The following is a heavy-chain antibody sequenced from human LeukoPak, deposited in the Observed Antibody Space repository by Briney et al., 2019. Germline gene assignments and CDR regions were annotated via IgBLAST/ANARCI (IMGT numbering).Heavy chain of an antibody. CDR2: ITAYNGNT. J-gene: IGHJ5*02. CDR3: ARDNSVRDEAWWFNP. CDR1: GYTFTSYG. V-gene: IGHV1-18*01. Sequence: GASVKVSCKASGYTFTSYGISWVRQAPGQGLEWMGWITAYNGNTRYEQKLQGRVTMTTDTSTSTAYLELSSLRSEDTAVYYCARDNSVRDEAWWFNPWGQGTLVTVSS. D-gene: IGHD5-24*01.